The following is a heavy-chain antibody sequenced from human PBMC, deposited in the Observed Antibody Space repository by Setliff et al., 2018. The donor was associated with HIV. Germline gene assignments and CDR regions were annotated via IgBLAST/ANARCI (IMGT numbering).Heavy chain of an antibody. CDR3: ARGKSDYFIPDAFDI. Sequence: GGSLRLSCAASGFTFSSYAMNWVRQAPGKGLEWVSIISGGGDTTYYADSVKGRFTISRDNSKNTLYLQMNSLRADDTAVYYCARGKSDYFIPDAFDIWGQGTMVTVSS. CDR2: ISGGGDTT. J-gene: IGHJ3*02. D-gene: IGHD3-3*01. CDR1: GFTFSSYA. V-gene: IGHV3-23*01.